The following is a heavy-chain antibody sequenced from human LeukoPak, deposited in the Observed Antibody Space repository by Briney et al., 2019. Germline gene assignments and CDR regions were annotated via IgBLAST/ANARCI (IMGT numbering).Heavy chain of an antibody. CDR2: IYHSGST. V-gene: IGHV4-30-2*01. CDR1: GGSISSGGYY. Sequence: PSETLSLTCTVSGGSISSGGYYWSWIRQPPGKGLEWIGYIYHSGSTYYNPSLKSRVTISVDRSKNQFSLKLSSVTAADTAVYYCARRTGTNVKSAFDIWGQGTMVTVSS. CDR3: ARRTGTNVKSAFDI. J-gene: IGHJ3*02. D-gene: IGHD1-7*01.